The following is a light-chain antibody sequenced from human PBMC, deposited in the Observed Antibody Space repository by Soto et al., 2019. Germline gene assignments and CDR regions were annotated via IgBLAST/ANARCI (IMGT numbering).Light chain of an antibody. Sequence: DLQMTQSPSSLSASVGDRVTITCRASQSISTYLNWFQQKPGKAPQLLIYAASRLQSGVPSRFSGSGSGADFTLTISSLQPEDFATFYCQQSYSTPYTFGQGTKLEIK. V-gene: IGKV1-39*01. CDR1: QSISTY. J-gene: IGKJ2*01. CDR3: QQSYSTPYT. CDR2: AAS.